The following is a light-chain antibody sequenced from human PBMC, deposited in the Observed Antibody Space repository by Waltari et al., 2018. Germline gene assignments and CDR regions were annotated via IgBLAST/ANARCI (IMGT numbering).Light chain of an antibody. Sequence: QSALTQPASVSGSPGQSIAISCTGTTSDIGYNKFVSWYQQNPGKAPKPSICDVAGRPSGGSDRSSGSKSGNTASLTISGLQAEDEADYYCSSYTSSRTLIFGGGTKVTV. CDR3: SSYTSSRTLI. CDR1: TSDIGYNKF. CDR2: DVA. J-gene: IGLJ2*01. V-gene: IGLV2-14*01.